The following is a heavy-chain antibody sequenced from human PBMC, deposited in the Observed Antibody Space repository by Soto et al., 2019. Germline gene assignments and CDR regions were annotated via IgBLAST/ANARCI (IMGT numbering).Heavy chain of an antibody. Sequence: PSETLSLTCTVSGGSIGTSVYYWGWIRQPPGKGLQWIGQIHHSGSANYNPSLKSRVTISVHTSSSQFSLELSSVTAADTAVYHCARGLISGSHYSGGWYYFDSWGQGTQVTVSS. V-gene: IGHV4-39*07. D-gene: IGHD1-26*01. CDR1: GGSIGTSVYY. CDR3: ARGLISGSHYSGGWYYFDS. J-gene: IGHJ4*02. CDR2: IHHSGSA.